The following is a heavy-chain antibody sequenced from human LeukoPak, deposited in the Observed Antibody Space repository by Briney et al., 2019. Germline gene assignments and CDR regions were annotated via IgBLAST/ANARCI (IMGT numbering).Heavy chain of an antibody. CDR2: IYYSGST. CDR1: GGSISSSYSY. J-gene: IGHJ6*03. CDR3: ARDSSSWPHYYYYMDV. D-gene: IGHD6-13*01. V-gene: IGHV4-39*07. Sequence: SETLSLTCTVSGGSISSSYSYWGWVRQPPGKGLEWIGNIYYSGSTYYSPSLTSRVTVSVDTSESQFSLKLSSVTAEDTAVYYCARDSSSWPHYYYYMDVWGKGTTVTVSS.